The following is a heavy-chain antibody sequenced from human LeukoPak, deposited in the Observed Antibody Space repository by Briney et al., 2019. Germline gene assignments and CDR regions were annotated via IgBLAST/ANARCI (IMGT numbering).Heavy chain of an antibody. Sequence: ASVKVSCKASGYTFTSYGISWVRQAPGQGLEWMGWISAYNGNTNYAQKLQGRVTMTTDTSTSTAYMELRSLRSDDTAVYYCARGAAVAGTTIFHPNYWGQGTLVTVSS. D-gene: IGHD6-19*01. V-gene: IGHV1-18*01. CDR2: ISAYNGNT. CDR1: GYTFTSYG. J-gene: IGHJ4*02. CDR3: ARGAAVAGTTIFHPNY.